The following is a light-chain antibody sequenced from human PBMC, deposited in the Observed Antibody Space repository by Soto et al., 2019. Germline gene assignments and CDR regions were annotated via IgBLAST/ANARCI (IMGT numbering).Light chain of an antibody. CDR1: TGAVTNGHY. CDR3: LLSYNGPYV. CDR2: DTT. J-gene: IGLJ1*01. V-gene: IGLV7-46*01. Sequence: QAVVTQEPSLTVSPGATVTLTCGSSTGAVTNGHYPYWFQQKPGQAPRTLIYDTTNRHSWTPARFSGSLLGAKAALTLSGAQPEDEAEYYCLLSYNGPYVFGTGSKVTVL.